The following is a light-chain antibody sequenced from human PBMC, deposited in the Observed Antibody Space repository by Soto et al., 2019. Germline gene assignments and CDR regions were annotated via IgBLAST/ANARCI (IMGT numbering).Light chain of an antibody. CDR3: QQYDNSPLT. CDR2: GAS. Sequence: ESVLTQSPGTLSLSPGERATLSCMASQSVSSSYLAWYQQKPGQAPRLLIYGASNRATGIPDRFSGSGSGTDFTLTISRLEPEDFAVYYCQQYDNSPLTFGGGTKVDI. V-gene: IGKV3-20*01. CDR1: QSVSSSY. J-gene: IGKJ4*01.